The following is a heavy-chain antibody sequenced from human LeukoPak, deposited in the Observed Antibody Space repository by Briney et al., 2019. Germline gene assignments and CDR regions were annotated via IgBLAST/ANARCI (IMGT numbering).Heavy chain of an antibody. CDR2: IWYDGSNK. V-gene: IGHV3-33*01. Sequence: GGSLRLSCAASGFTFSSYGMHWVRQAPGKGLEWVAVIWYDGSNKYYADSVNGRFTISRGNSKNTLYLQVNSLRAEDTAVYYCARDGSMVRGVIQYYFDYWGQGTLVTVSS. J-gene: IGHJ4*02. CDR3: ARDGSMVRGVIQYYFDY. D-gene: IGHD3-10*01. CDR1: GFTFSSYG.